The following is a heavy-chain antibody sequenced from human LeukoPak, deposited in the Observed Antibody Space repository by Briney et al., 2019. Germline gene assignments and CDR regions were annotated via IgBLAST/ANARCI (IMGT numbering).Heavy chain of an antibody. V-gene: IGHV1-69*05. J-gene: IGHJ3*01. CDR3: ARDLYCTHGVCNSPGAFDL. Sequence: ASVKVSCKSSGDSFGSYSFSWVRQAPGQGLEWMGVIIPIFGTTKYAQKFQGRVTISTDESTSTAYMELSSLRSEDTAIYYCARDLYCTHGVCNSPGAFDLWGQGTMVTVSS. CDR1: GDSFGSYS. CDR2: IIPIFGTT. D-gene: IGHD2-8*01.